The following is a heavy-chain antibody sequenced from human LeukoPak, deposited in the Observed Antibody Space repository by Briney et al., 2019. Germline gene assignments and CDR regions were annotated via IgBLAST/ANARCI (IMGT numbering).Heavy chain of an antibody. CDR1: GYTFTGYY. Sequence: GASVKVSCKASGYTFTGYYMHWVRQAPGQGLECMGWINPNSGGTNYAQKFQGRVTMTRDTSISTAYMELSRLRSDDTAVYYCARAVYPRDAFDIWGQGTMVTVSS. V-gene: IGHV1-2*02. CDR2: INPNSGGT. CDR3: ARAVYPRDAFDI. J-gene: IGHJ3*02. D-gene: IGHD3-16*01.